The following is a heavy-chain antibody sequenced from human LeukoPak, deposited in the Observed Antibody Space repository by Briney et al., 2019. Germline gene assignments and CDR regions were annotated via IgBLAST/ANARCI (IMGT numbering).Heavy chain of an antibody. CDR1: GFNFNNYY. D-gene: IGHD4-17*01. CDR2: ITNSGSTI. J-gene: IGHJ4*02. CDR3: AREGYYGDYVIDY. Sequence: PGGSLRLSCAASGFNFNNYYMSWIRQAPGKGLEWVSYITNSGSTIYYADSVKGRFTISRDNAKNSLYLQMNSLRAEDTAVYYCAREGYYGDYVIDYWGQGTLVTVSS. V-gene: IGHV3-11*04.